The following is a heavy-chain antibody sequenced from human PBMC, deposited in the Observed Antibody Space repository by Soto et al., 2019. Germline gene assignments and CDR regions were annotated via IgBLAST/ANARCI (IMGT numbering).Heavy chain of an antibody. V-gene: IGHV3-33*01. CDR2: IWYDGSNK. Sequence: QKYLVESGGGVVQPGGSLRLSCVASGPIFRGYGMHWVRQAPGKGLEWVAVIWYDGSNKYYADSVKGRFTISRDNSKNMLYLQMDSLRAEDTAVYYCARDGIGGTVFRGFCDYWGQGTLVTVSS. J-gene: IGHJ4*02. D-gene: IGHD1-7*01. CDR1: GPIFRGYG. CDR3: ARDGIGGTVFRGFCDY.